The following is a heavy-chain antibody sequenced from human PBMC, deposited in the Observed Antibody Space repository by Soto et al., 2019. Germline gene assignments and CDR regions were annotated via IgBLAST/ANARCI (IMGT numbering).Heavy chain of an antibody. V-gene: IGHV3-66*01. CDR1: GFSVSDYY. J-gene: IGHJ4*02. Sequence: EVQLVESGGGLVQPGGSLTLSCAASGFSVSDYYMSWVRQAPGKGLEWVSIIYTCGTTYYEDTLKGRVTFSRDSSKNTLYLQITRLRVEDKGVYYCARALRESGGDELGDWGQGTLVTVSS. CDR2: IYTCGTT. D-gene: IGHD2-21*01. CDR3: ARALRESGGDELGD.